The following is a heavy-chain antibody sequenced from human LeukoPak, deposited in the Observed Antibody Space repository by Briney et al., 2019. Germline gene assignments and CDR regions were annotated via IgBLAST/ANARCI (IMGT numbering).Heavy chain of an antibody. J-gene: IGHJ5*02. CDR3: ARTHIAAAGNNWFDP. Sequence: ASVKVSCKASGYTFTSYDINWVRQATGQGLEWMGWMNPNSGNTGYAQKFQGRVTMTRNTSISTAYMELSSLRSEDTAVYYCARTHIAAAGNNWFDPWGQGTLVTVSS. CDR2: MNPNSGNT. CDR1: GYTFTSYD. D-gene: IGHD6-13*01. V-gene: IGHV1-8*01.